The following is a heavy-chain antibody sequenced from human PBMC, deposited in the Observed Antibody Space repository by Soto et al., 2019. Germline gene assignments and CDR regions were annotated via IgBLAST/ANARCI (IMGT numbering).Heavy chain of an antibody. Sequence: PGRSSRLSCTASGFTVGDYAMSWFRQAPGKGLERVGFIRSKAYGGTTEYAASVKGRFTISRDDSKSIAYRQMNSLKTEDTAVYYCTRYSGYSISWYGAYYYYYMDVWRKRTSFTASS. CDR1: GFTVGDYA. CDR2: IRSKAYGGTT. V-gene: IGHV3-49*03. J-gene: IGHJ6*03. D-gene: IGHD6-13*01. CDR3: TRYSGYSISWYGAYYYYYMDV.